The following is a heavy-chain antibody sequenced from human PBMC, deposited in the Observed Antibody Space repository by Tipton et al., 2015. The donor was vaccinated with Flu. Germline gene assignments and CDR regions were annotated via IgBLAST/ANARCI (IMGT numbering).Heavy chain of an antibody. J-gene: IGHJ5*02. CDR3: ARRPRYETFGLFVPGWVDP. V-gene: IGHV4-39*07. Sequence: TLSLTCTVSGGSISSSSSHWGWIRQPPGMGLEWIGSVHYSGSTYQNPSLESRVTISVDTSKNQFSLKLRSVTAADTAVYYCARRPRYETFGLFVPGWVDPGSQGTVVTVAS. D-gene: IGHD3/OR15-3a*01. CDR2: VHYSGST. CDR1: GGSISSSSSH.